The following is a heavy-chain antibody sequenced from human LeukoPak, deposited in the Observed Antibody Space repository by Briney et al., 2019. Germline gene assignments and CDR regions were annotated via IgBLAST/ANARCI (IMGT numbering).Heavy chain of an antibody. V-gene: IGHV3-48*02. CDR1: GFXFSSYY. Sequence: GGSLRLSCAGSGFXFSSYYMIWVRQAPGKGLEWVSYISRSSSTIYYADSVKGRFTISRDNAKNSLYLQMNSLRDEDTAVYYCARDQFYAFDIWGQGTMVTVSS. CDR2: ISRSSSTI. CDR3: ARDQFYAFDI. J-gene: IGHJ3*02.